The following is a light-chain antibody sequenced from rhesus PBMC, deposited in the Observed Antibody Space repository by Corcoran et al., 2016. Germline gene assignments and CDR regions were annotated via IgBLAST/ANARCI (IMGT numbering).Light chain of an antibody. CDR1: QGISSY. V-gene: IGKV1-32*02. J-gene: IGKJ4*01. CDR2: YAN. CDR3: QQGNSNPLT. Sequence: DIQMSQSPSSLSASVGDRVTITCRASQGISSYLNWYQQKPGKAPKLLIYYANSLASGVPSRFSGSGFGTEFTLTISSLQPEDFATYYCQQGNSNPLTFGGGTKVELK.